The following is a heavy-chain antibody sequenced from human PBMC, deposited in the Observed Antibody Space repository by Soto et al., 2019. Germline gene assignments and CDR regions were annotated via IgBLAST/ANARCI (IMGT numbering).Heavy chain of an antibody. CDR3: ARVQPGYPDTSVFDY. CDR1: GGSISSGDYY. Sequence: PSETLSLTCTVSGGSISSGDYYWSWIRQPPGKGLEWIGYIYYSGSTYYNPSLKSRVTISVDTSKNQFSLKLSSVTAADTAVYYCARVQPGYPDTSVFDYWGQGTLVTSPQ. CDR2: IYYSGST. D-gene: IGHD3-9*01. J-gene: IGHJ4*02. V-gene: IGHV4-30-4*01.